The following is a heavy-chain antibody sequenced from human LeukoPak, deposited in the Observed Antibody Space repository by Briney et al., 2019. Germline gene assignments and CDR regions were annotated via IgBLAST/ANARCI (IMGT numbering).Heavy chain of an antibody. J-gene: IGHJ3*02. CDR2: ISAYNGNA. CDR1: GYTFTSYG. V-gene: IGHV1-18*01. CDR3: ARDSISFFGVPQCAFDI. D-gene: IGHD3-3*01. Sequence: ASVKVSCKASGYTFTSYGISWVRQAPGQGLEWMGWISAYNGNANYAQKLQGRVTMTTDTSTSTAYMKLRSLRSDDTAVYYCARDSISFFGVPQCAFDIWGQGTMVTVSS.